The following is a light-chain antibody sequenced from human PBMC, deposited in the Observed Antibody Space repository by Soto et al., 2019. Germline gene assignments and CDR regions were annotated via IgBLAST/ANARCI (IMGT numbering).Light chain of an antibody. Sequence: QLVRTQSPSASASLGASVKLTCTLSSGHNSYGIAWHQQQPEKGPRYLMKLNSDGSHSKGDGIPDRFSGSSSGAERYLTISSLQSEDEADYYCQTWGTGIRVFGGGTKLTVL. J-gene: IGLJ2*01. V-gene: IGLV4-69*01. CDR2: LNSDGSH. CDR3: QTWGTGIRV. CDR1: SGHNSYG.